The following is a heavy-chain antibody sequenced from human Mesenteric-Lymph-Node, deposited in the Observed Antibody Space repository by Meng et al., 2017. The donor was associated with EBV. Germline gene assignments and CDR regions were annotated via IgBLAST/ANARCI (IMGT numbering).Heavy chain of an antibody. V-gene: IGHV1-69*01. CDR2: VVPLFHKP. D-gene: IGHD1-7*01. CDR1: GGSFSNYA. Sequence: QVHLWQHGAGGRKPVPPVKVSCKPSGGSFSNYAINWVRQAPEPGLKGMGGVVPLFHKPTNAPKSRDRVTIIADESTSTAYMELRGLRSDDTAVYYCGRDSRARNYPNTWDYWGQGTLVTVSS. J-gene: IGHJ4*02. CDR3: GRDSRARNYPNTWDY.